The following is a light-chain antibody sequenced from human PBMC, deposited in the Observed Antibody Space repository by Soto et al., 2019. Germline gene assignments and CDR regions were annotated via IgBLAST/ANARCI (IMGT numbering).Light chain of an antibody. CDR3: QQDDSSPRT. V-gene: IGKV3-20*01. Sequence: EIVLTQSPGTLSLSPGERATLSCRASQSVSSNYLAWYQQKPGQAPRLLIYGASRRATGIPDRFSGSGSGTDFTLTISRLEPEDFAVYYCQQDDSSPRTFGQGTKVEIQ. CDR1: QSVSSNY. CDR2: GAS. J-gene: IGKJ1*01.